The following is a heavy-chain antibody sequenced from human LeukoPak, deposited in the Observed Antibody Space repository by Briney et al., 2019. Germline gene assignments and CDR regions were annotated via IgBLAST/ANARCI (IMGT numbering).Heavy chain of an antibody. CDR1: GGSISSYY. J-gene: IGHJ4*02. Sequence: ASETLSLTCSVSGGSISSYYWSWIRQPAGKGREWIRRIYTTGNTDYNPSLKSRVTMSVDTSKNQFSLNLSSVTAADTAVYYCARDARGWSGFDYWGQETLVTVSS. CDR3: ARDARGWSGFDY. V-gene: IGHV4-4*07. CDR2: IYTTGNT. D-gene: IGHD3-3*01.